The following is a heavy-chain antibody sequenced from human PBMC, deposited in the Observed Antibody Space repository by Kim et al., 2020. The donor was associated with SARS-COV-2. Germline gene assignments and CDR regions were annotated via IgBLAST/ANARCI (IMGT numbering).Heavy chain of an antibody. CDR1: GYTFTSYV. CDR2: INPGNGYT. D-gene: IGHD3-10*01. J-gene: IGHJ4*02. Sequence: ASVKVSCKASGYTFTSYVIHWVRQAPGQRLEWMGWINPGNGYTTYSQKFQGRVTITRDTSASTAYMDLSSLRSEDMAVYYCARELRSGYCGQGILVTVSS. CDR3: ARELRSGY. V-gene: IGHV1-3*01.